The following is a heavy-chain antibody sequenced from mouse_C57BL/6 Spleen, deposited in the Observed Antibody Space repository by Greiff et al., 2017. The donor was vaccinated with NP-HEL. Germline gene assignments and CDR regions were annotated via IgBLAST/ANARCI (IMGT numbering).Heavy chain of an antibody. CDR3: ASSSGLYYIDY. V-gene: IGHV1-81*01. CDR1: GYTFTSYG. J-gene: IGHJ2*01. Sequence: QVQLQQSGAELARPGASVKLSCKASGYTFTSYGISWVKQSTGQGLEWIGEIYPRSGNTYYNEKFKGKATLTADKSSSTAYMELRSLTSEDSAVYFCASSSGLYYIDYWGQGTTLTVSS. CDR2: IYPRSGNT. D-gene: IGHD3-2*02.